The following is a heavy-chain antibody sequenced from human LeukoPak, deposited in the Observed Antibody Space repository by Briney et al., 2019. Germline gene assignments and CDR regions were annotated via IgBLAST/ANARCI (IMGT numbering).Heavy chain of an antibody. CDR3: ASGYCSSTSCYRTPLDI. Sequence: ASVKVSCKAFGYTFTDYYMYWVRQAPGQGLEWMGWINPNNGGTNYAQKFQGRVTMTRDTSISTAYMELSRLTPDDTAVYYCASGYCSSTSCYRTPLDIWGQGTMVTASS. J-gene: IGHJ3*02. CDR2: INPNNGGT. D-gene: IGHD2-2*01. CDR1: GYTFTDYY. V-gene: IGHV1-2*02.